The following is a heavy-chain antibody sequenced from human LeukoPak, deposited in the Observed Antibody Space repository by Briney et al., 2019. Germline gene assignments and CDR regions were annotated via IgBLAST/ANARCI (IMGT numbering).Heavy chain of an antibody. D-gene: IGHD3-22*01. CDR1: GFTFSSYE. Sequence: GGSLRLSCAASGFTFSSYEMNWVRQAPGKGLEWVSYISSSGSTIYYADSVKGRFTISRDNAKNSLYLQMNSLRAEDTAVYYCARADSSGYYYYYYYMDVWGKGTTVTVSS. J-gene: IGHJ6*03. CDR2: ISSSGSTI. CDR3: ARADSSGYYYYYYYMDV. V-gene: IGHV3-48*03.